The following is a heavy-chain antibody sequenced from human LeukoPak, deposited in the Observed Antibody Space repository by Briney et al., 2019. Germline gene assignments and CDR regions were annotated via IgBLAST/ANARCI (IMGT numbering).Heavy chain of an antibody. V-gene: IGHV4-34*01. Sequence: TSETLSLTCAVYGGSFSGYYWSWIRQPPGKGLEWIGEINHSGSTNYNPSLKSRVTISVDTSKNQFSLKLSSVTAADTAVYYCASDSCCTTGTGDFDYWGQGTLVTVSS. CDR2: INHSGST. J-gene: IGHJ4*02. CDR1: GGSFSGYY. CDR3: ASDSCCTTGTGDFDY. D-gene: IGHD1-1*01.